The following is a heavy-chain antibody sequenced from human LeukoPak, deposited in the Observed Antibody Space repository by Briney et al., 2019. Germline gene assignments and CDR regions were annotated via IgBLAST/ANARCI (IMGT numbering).Heavy chain of an antibody. Sequence: GGSLRLSCAASGFTFSSYAMHWVRQAPGKGLEWVAVISYDGSNKYYADSVKGRFTISRDNSKNTLYLQMNSLRAEDTAVYYCAKDPFSELPGDYWGQGTLVTVSS. CDR1: GFTFSSYA. CDR3: AKDPFSELPGDY. V-gene: IGHV3-30*04. J-gene: IGHJ4*02. CDR2: ISYDGSNK. D-gene: IGHD1-26*01.